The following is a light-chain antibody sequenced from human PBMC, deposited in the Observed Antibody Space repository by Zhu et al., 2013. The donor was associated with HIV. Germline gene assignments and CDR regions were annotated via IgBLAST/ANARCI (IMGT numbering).Light chain of an antibody. CDR1: DIEKYS. Sequence: YVLTQAPSASVAPGEAARITCGGDDIEKYSVHWYQQKPGQAPVLVVYDDSDRPSGIPERFSGSTSGNTATLTISRVESGDEADYYCQVWDSTTDHRVFGGGTKVTVL. CDR2: DDS. J-gene: IGLJ3*02. CDR3: QVWDSTTDHRV. V-gene: IGLV3-21*02.